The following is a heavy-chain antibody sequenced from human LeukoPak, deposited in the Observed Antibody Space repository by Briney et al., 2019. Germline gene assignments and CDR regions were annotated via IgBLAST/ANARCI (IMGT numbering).Heavy chain of an antibody. Sequence: PGGSLRLSCAAAGFSFNRYSMNWVRQAPGKGLEWVSSLSSSSSYIYYADSVKGRFTISRDNAKNSLYLQMNSLRAEDTAVYYCASDPDWYFDLWGRGTLVTVSS. V-gene: IGHV3-21*01. CDR2: LSSSSSYI. J-gene: IGHJ2*01. CDR3: ASDPDWYFDL. CDR1: GFSFNRYS.